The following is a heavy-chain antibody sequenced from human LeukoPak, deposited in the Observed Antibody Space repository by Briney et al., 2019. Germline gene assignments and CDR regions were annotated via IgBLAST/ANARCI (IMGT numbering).Heavy chain of an antibody. CDR3: VKAYSTSWYHLAGS. D-gene: IGHD6-13*01. Sequence: GGSLRLSCAASGFTFGTYAMSWVRQAPEKGLEWVSAISGSGGTTKYADSVNGRFTISRDNSKNTLYLQMNSLSADDTAVYYCVKAYSTSWYHLAGSWGQGTLVTVSS. CDR2: ISGSGGTT. J-gene: IGHJ5*02. CDR1: GFTFGTYA. V-gene: IGHV3-23*01.